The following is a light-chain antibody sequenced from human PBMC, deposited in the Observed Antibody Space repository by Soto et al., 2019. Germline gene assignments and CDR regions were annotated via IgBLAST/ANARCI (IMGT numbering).Light chain of an antibody. Sequence: QSALTQPASVSGSPGQSITISCTGTGSDIGGYDYVSWYQHHPGKAPKFIIYGVTNRPSGVAHRFSGSKSANTASLTISGLQAEDEADYYCPSYTSSSTHVFGTGTKVTVL. CDR3: PSYTSSSTHV. CDR1: GSDIGGYDY. CDR2: GVT. V-gene: IGLV2-14*01. J-gene: IGLJ1*01.